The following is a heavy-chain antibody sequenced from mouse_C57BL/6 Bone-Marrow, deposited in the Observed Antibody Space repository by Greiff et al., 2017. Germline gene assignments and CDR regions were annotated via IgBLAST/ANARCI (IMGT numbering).Heavy chain of an antibody. CDR2: IYPGSGST. V-gene: IGHV1-55*01. D-gene: IGHD2-2*01. CDR3: AREGLWLRLLWYFDV. Sequence: QVQLQQPGAELVKPGASVKMSCKASGYTFTSYWITWVKQRPGQGLEWIGDIYPGSGSTNYNVKFKSKATLTVDTSSSTAYMQLSSLTSEDSAVYYCAREGLWLRLLWYFDVWGTGTTVTVSS. CDR1: GYTFTSYW. J-gene: IGHJ1*03.